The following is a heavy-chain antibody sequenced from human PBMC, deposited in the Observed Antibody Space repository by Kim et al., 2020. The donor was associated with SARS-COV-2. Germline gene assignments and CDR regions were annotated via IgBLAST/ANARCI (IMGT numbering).Heavy chain of an antibody. CDR3: ARDYLYYDILTGTNYYYYYGMDV. J-gene: IGHJ6*02. D-gene: IGHD3-9*01. CDR2: IIPILGVA. Sequence: SVKVSCKASGGTFSSYAISWVRQAPGQGLEWMGRIIPILGVANYAQKFQGRVTITADKSTSTAYMELSSLRSEDTAAYYCARDYLYYDILTGTNYYYYYGMDVWGQGTTVTVSS. V-gene: IGHV1-69*04. CDR1: GGTFSSYA.